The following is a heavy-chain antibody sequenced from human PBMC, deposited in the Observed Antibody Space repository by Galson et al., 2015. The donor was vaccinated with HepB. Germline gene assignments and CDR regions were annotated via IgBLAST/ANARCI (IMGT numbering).Heavy chain of an antibody. CDR1: GFTFSSYA. CDR3: ARTSGSGWYHY. Sequence: SLRLSCAASGFTFSSYAMHWVRQAPGKGLEWVAVISYDGSNKYYADSVKGRFTISRDNSKNTLYLQMNSLRAEDTAVYYCARTSGSGWYHYWGQGTLVTVSS. V-gene: IGHV3-30-3*01. CDR2: ISYDGSNK. D-gene: IGHD6-19*01. J-gene: IGHJ4*02.